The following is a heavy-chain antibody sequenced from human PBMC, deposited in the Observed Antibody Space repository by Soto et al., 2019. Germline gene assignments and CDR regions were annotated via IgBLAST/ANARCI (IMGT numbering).Heavy chain of an antibody. CDR2: ISGSGGTT. Sequence: GGSLRLSCAASGFTFSGYAMSWVRQAPGKGLEWVAAISGSGGTTYYADSVKGRFTISRDNSKNTLYLQMNSLRAEDTAVYYCAKVSGTRGGYAFDLWGQGTMVTVSS. CDR3: AKVSGTRGGYAFDL. V-gene: IGHV3-23*01. CDR1: GFTFSGYA. J-gene: IGHJ3*01. D-gene: IGHD1-26*01.